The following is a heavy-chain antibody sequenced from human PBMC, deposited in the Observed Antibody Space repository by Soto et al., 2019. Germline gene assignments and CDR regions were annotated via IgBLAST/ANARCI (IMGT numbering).Heavy chain of an antibody. J-gene: IGHJ6*03. CDR3: AKYLIFGVVIKKYYYYYMDV. Sequence: GGSLRLSCAASGFTFSSYAMSWVRQAPGKGLEWVSAISGSGGSTYYADSVKGRFTISRDNSKNTLYLQMNSLRAEDTAVYYCAKYLIFGVVIKKYYYYYMDVWGKGTTVTVSS. D-gene: IGHD3-3*01. CDR1: GFTFSSYA. V-gene: IGHV3-23*01. CDR2: ISGSGGST.